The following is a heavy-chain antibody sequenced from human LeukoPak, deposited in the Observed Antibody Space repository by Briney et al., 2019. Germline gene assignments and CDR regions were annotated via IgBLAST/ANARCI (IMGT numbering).Heavy chain of an antibody. D-gene: IGHD4-17*01. Sequence: SETLSLTCTVSGASITSSGYYWGWIRQPPGKGLEWIVTIYNSGSTYYNPSLKSRVTTSVDTSVNQFSLKLTSVTAADTAVYYCARRRVRYGDYYYYYGMDVWGQGTTVTVSS. CDR1: GASITSSGYY. CDR2: IYNSGST. CDR3: ARRRVRYGDYYYYYGMDV. V-gene: IGHV4-39*01. J-gene: IGHJ6*02.